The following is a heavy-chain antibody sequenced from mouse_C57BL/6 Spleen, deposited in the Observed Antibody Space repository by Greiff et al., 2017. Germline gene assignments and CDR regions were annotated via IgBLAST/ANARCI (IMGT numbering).Heavy chain of an antibody. D-gene: IGHD2-4*01. J-gene: IGHJ4*01. CDR3: ARSPYDLGAMDY. CDR2: IWSDGST. Sequence: VKLQESGPGLVAPSQSLSITCTVSGFSLTSYGVHWVRQPPGKGLEWLVVIWSDGSTTYNSALKSRLSISKDNSKSQVFLKMNSLQTDDTAMYYCARSPYDLGAMDYWGQGTSVTVSS. V-gene: IGHV2-6*03. CDR1: GFSLTSYG.